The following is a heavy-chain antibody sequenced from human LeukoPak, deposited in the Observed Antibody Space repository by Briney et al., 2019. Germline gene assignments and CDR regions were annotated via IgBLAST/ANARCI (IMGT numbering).Heavy chain of an antibody. CDR2: INHSGST. J-gene: IGHJ4*02. D-gene: IGHD3-10*01. CDR1: GGSFSGYY. CDR3: AREAANYDRDYYGSGSYYPFDY. V-gene: IGHV4-34*01. Sequence: SETLSLTCAVHGGSFSGYYWSWIRQPPGKGLEWIGEINHSGSTNYNPSLKSRVTISVDTSKNQFSLKLSSVTAADTAVYYCAREAANYDRDYYGSGSYYPFDYWGQGTLVTVSS.